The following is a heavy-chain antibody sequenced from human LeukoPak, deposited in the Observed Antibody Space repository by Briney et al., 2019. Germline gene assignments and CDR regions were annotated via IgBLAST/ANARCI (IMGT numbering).Heavy chain of an antibody. CDR3: AKDRTHCSGGSCYGMDV. V-gene: IGHV3-30*18. Sequence: PGRSLRLSCAASGFTFSSFGMHWVRQAPGKGLEWVAVISYDGGDKYYADSVKGRFTISRDNSKNTLYLQMNSLRAEDTAVYYCAKDRTHCSGGSCYGMDVWGQGTTVTVSS. J-gene: IGHJ6*02. CDR2: ISYDGGDK. D-gene: IGHD2-15*01. CDR1: GFTFSSFG.